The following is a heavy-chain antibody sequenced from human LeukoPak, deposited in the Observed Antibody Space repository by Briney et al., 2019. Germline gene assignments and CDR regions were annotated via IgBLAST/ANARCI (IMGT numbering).Heavy chain of an antibody. D-gene: IGHD6-19*01. J-gene: IGHJ3*02. Sequence: SETLSLTCTVSGGSISSGDYYWSWIRQPPGKGLEWIGYIYYSGSTYYNPSLKSRVTISVDTSKNQFSLKLSSVTAADTAVYYCARDQGIAVAGTEVPDAFDIWGQGTMVTVSS. CDR3: ARDQGIAVAGTEVPDAFDI. V-gene: IGHV4-30-4*01. CDR2: IYYSGST. CDR1: GGSISSGDYY.